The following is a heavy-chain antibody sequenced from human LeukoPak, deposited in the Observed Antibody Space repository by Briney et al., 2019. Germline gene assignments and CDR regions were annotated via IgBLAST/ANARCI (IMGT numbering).Heavy chain of an antibody. V-gene: IGHV5-51*01. CDR2: IYPGDYDT. CDR3: ARRYDFWSGTLDY. J-gene: IGHJ4*02. D-gene: IGHD3-3*01. Sequence: GESLKISCKGSGYSFTSYWIGWVRQMPGKGLEWMGIIYPGDYDTRYSPSFQGQVTISADKSISTAYLQWSSLKASDTAMYYCARRYDFWSGTLDYWGQGTLVTVSS. CDR1: GYSFTSYW.